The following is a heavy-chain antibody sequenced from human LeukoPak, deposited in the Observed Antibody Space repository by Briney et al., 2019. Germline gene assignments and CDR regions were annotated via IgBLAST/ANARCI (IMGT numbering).Heavy chain of an antibody. J-gene: IGHJ6*02. CDR1: GGSISSGGYS. Sequence: SQTLSLTCAVSGGSISSGGYSWSWIRQPPGKGLEWIGYIYHSGSTYYNPSLKSRVTISVDRSKNQFSLKLSSVTAADTAVYYCARGPDCTNGVCFDYYYYGMDVWGQGTTVTVSS. V-gene: IGHV4-30-2*01. CDR3: ARGPDCTNGVCFDYYYYGMDV. CDR2: IYHSGST. D-gene: IGHD2-8*01.